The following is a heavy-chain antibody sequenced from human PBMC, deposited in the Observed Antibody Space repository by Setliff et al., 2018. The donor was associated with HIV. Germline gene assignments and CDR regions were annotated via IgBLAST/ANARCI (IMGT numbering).Heavy chain of an antibody. CDR2: IHTTGST. CDR3: ARQVTVVGYFETAAGSFNY. D-gene: IGHD2-21*01. J-gene: IGHJ4*02. Sequence: NPSETLSLTCSVSGDSISSGSYYWSWIRLPAGKGLEWIGQIHTTGSTNYNPSLKSRVTISMDTSKNQFSLKVRSVTAADTAVYYCARQVTVVGYFETAAGSFNYWGPGTLVTVSS. V-gene: IGHV4-61*09. CDR1: GDSISSGSYY.